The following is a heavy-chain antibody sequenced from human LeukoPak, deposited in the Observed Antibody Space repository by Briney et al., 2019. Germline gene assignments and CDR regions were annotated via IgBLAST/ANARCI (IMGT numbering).Heavy chain of an antibody. CDR3: ARGTVLMGYASFDY. V-gene: IGHV4-34*01. D-gene: IGHD2-8*01. J-gene: IGHJ4*02. Sequence: SETLSLTCAVYGGSFSGYYWTWIRQPPGKGLERIGEIIHSGATNYSPSLKSRLTVTVDTSKNHFSLKLTSVTATDTAVYYCARGTVLMGYASFDYWGQGTLVTVSS. CDR1: GGSFSGYY. CDR2: IIHSGAT.